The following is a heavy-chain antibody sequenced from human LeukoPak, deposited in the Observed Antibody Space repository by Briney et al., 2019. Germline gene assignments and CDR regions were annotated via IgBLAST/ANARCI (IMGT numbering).Heavy chain of an antibody. CDR3: ARRRDRGYYYDSSGYFDY. D-gene: IGHD3-22*01. J-gene: IGHJ4*02. CDR2: IYYSGST. V-gene: IGHV4-61*05. CDR1: GGSISSSSYY. Sequence: PSETLSLTCTVSGGSISSSSYYWSWIRQPPGKGLEWIGYIYYSGSTNYNPSLKSRVTISVDTSKNQFSLKLSSVTAADTAVYYCARRRDRGYYYDSSGYFDYWGQGTLVTVSS.